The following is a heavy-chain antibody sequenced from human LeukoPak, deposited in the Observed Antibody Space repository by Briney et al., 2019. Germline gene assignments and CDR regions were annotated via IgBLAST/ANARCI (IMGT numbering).Heavy chain of an antibody. CDR1: GYTLTSYY. V-gene: IGHV1-46*01. Sequence: GASVKVSCKASGYTLTSYYMHWVRQAPGQGLEWMGIINPSGGSTSYAQKFQGRVTMTRDTSTSTVYMELSSLRSEDTAVYYCARGIYGDYSYYYYYMDVWGKGTTVTVSS. D-gene: IGHD4-17*01. CDR3: ARGIYGDYSYYYYYMDV. J-gene: IGHJ6*03. CDR2: INPSGGST.